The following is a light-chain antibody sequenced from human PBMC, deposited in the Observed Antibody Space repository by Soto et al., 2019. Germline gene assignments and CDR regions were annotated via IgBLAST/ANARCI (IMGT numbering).Light chain of an antibody. Sequence: DIQMTQSPSTLSASVGARVTITCRASESIDIFLAWYQQKPAKAPNLLIYKASTLESGVPSRCSGIGSGTVFTLTISSLQPNDFVTYYCQHDSRYRAFGQGTKAEIK. V-gene: IGKV1-5*03. CDR1: ESIDIF. J-gene: IGKJ1*01. CDR2: KAS. CDR3: QHDSRYRA.